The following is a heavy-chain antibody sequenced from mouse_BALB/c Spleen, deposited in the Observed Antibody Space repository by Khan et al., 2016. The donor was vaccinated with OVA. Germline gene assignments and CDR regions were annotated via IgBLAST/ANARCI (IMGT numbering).Heavy chain of an antibody. CDR3: ARGNYSGYYFDY. D-gene: IGHD1-1*01. V-gene: IGHV3-2*02. Sequence: DVQLQESGPGLVKPSQSLSLTCTVTGYSITSNYAWNWIRQFPGNKLEWMGYISYSDSTSYNPSLKSRISITRDTSQHQFFLQLNSVTTADTATYYCARGNYSGYYFDYWGQGTTLTVSS. CDR1: GYSITSNYA. CDR2: ISYSDST. J-gene: IGHJ2*01.